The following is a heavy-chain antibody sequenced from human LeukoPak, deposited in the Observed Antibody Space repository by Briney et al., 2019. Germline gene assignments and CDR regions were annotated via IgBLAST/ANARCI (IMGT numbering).Heavy chain of an antibody. CDR2: INAGNGNT. CDR3: ARVGIFGVVISWFDP. D-gene: IGHD3-3*01. CDR1: GYTFTSYA. V-gene: IGHV1-3*01. J-gene: IGHJ5*02. Sequence: GTSVKVSCKASGYTFTSYAMHWVRQAPGQRLEWMGWINAGNGNTKYSQKFQGRVTITRDTSASTAYMELSSLRSEDTAVYYCARVGIFGVVISWFDPWGQGTLVTVSS.